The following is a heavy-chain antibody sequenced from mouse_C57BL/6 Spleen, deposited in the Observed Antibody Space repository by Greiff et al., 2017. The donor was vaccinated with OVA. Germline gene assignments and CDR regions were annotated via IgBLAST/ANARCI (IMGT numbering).Heavy chain of an antibody. CDR2: INPYNGDT. Sequence: VQLQQSGPELVKPGDSVKISCKASGYSFTGYFMNWVMQSHGKSLEWIGRINPYNGDTFYNQKFKGKATLTVDKSSSTAHMELRSLTSEDSAVYYYARTGSNYYFDYWGKGTTLTVSS. J-gene: IGHJ2*01. CDR1: GYSFTGYF. D-gene: IGHD2-5*01. V-gene: IGHV1-20*01. CDR3: ARTGSNYYFDY.